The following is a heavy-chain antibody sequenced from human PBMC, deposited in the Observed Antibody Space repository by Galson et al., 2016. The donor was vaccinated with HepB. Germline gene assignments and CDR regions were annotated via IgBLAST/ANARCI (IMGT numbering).Heavy chain of an antibody. CDR3: EKAGVYNWNDVDLEY. V-gene: IGHV3-48*03. CDR1: GFRFSSYS. D-gene: IGHD1-1*01. Sequence: SLRLSCAASGFRFSSYSMNWVRQAPGKGLEWISYISTSSETISYADSVKGRFTISRDNARNSVSLLMNSLRVEHTAVYYCEKAGVYNWNDVDLEYWGQGTLVTVSS. CDR2: ISTSSETI. J-gene: IGHJ4*02.